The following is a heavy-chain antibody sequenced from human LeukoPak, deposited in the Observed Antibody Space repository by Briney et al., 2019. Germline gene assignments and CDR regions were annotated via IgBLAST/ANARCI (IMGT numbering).Heavy chain of an antibody. CDR1: GYSFTSYW. CDR3: ANSVDTAMVKGGAFDI. CDR2: IYPGDSDT. Sequence: GESLKISCKGSGYSFTSYWIGWVRQMPGKGLEWMGIIYPGDSDTRYSPSFQGQVTISADKSISTAYLQWSSLKASDTAMYYCANSVDTAMVKGGAFDIWGQGTMVTVSS. V-gene: IGHV5-51*01. J-gene: IGHJ3*02. D-gene: IGHD5-18*01.